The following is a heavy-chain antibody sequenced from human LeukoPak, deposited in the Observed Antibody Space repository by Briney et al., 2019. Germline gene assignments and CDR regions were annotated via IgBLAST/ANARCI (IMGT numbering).Heavy chain of an antibody. D-gene: IGHD2-21*02. V-gene: IGHV3-20*04. CDR3: VKGSERIVVVTTIDY. CDR1: GFTFDDYG. J-gene: IGHJ4*02. Sequence: GGSLRLSCAASGFTFDDYGMNWVRHAPGKGLEWVSTINWNGGSTGYADSVKGRFTISRDNAKNSLYLQMNSLRAEDTAVYYCVKGSERIVVVTTIDYWGQGTLVTVSS. CDR2: INWNGGST.